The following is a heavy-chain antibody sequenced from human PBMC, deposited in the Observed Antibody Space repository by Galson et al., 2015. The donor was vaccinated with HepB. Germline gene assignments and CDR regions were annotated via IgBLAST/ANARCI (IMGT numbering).Heavy chain of an antibody. V-gene: IGHV3-21*01. CDR1: GFTFSNYN. Sequence: SLRLSCAASGFTFSNYNMNWVRQAPGKGLEWVSSISSSSDYKYYADSVKGRFTISRDNAKNSVHLQMNSLRVEDTAVYYCARDRPPAIAAAASFQYWGQGTLVTVSS. J-gene: IGHJ1*01. CDR3: ARDRPPAIAAAASFQY. D-gene: IGHD6-25*01. CDR2: ISSSSDYK.